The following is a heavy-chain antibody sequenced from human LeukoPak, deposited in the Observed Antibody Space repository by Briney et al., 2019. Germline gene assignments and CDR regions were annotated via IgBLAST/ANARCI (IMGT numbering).Heavy chain of an antibody. J-gene: IGHJ5*02. Sequence: PSETLSLTCAVYGGSFSGYYWSWIRQPPGKGLKWIGEINHSGSTNYNPSLKSRVTISVDTSKNQFSLKLSSVTAADTAVYYCARDHLTRITMVRGVKNWFDPWGQGTLVTVSS. CDR3: ARDHLTRITMVRGVKNWFDP. D-gene: IGHD3-10*01. V-gene: IGHV4-34*01. CDR2: INHSGST. CDR1: GGSFSGYY.